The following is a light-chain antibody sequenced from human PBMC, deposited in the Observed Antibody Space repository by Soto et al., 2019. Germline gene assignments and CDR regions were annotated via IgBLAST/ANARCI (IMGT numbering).Light chain of an antibody. CDR1: SSDIGGYIY. CDR3: SSYSSANTVI. V-gene: IGLV2-14*01. Sequence: QSALTQPASVSASPGQSITISCTGTSSDIGGYIYVSWYQHHPGKAPRLMIYEVSSRPSGVSNRFSGSKSGNTASLTISGLQAVDEAQYYCSSYSSANTVIFGGGTKVTVL. CDR2: EVS. J-gene: IGLJ2*01.